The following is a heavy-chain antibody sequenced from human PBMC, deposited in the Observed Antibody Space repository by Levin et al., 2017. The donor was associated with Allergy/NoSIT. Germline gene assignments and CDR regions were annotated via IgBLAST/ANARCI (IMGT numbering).Heavy chain of an antibody. CDR3: ARGEYYYGSGNWFDP. CDR1: GDSVSVSSGTYY. V-gene: IGHV4-61*01. J-gene: IGHJ5*02. CDR2: IYSSGRT. Sequence: SETLSLTCTVSGDSVSVSSGTYYWNWIRQPPGKGLEWIGYIYSSGRTKFNPSLKSRVTISVDTSKNQFSLKLSSVTAADTAVYFCARGEYYYGSGNWFDPWGQGTLVTVSS. D-gene: IGHD3-10*01.